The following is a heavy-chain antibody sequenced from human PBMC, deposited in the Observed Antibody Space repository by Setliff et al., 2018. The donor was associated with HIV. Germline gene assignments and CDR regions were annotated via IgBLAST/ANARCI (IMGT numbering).Heavy chain of an antibody. D-gene: IGHD6-13*01. CDR2: INYRGRT. V-gene: IGHV4-39*07. CDR1: GGSIISESHY. CDR3: ARRRIAAVFDL. J-gene: IGHJ4*02. Sequence: LSLTCTVSGGSIISESHYWGWIRQPPGKGLEWVGNINYRGRTYYNPSPKSRVTMSVDTSKNQFSLSLNYVTVADTAVFFCARRRIAAVFDLWGQGVLVTVS.